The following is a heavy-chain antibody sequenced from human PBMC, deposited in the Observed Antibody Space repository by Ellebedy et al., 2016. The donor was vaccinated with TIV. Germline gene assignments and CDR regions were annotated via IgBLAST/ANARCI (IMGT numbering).Heavy chain of an antibody. D-gene: IGHD5-12*01. V-gene: IGHV3-33*01. Sequence: GESLKISXAASGFTFSSYGMHWVRQAPGKGLEWVAVIWYDGSNKYYADSVKGRFTISRDNSKNTLYLQMNSLRAEDTAVYYCAREWLRPDYYYYYGMDVWGQGTTVTVSS. CDR2: IWYDGSNK. CDR3: AREWLRPDYYYYYGMDV. CDR1: GFTFSSYG. J-gene: IGHJ6*02.